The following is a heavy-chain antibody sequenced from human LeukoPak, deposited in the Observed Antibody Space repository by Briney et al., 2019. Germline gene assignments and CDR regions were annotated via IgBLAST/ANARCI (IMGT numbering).Heavy chain of an antibody. CDR2: IYYSGST. CDR1: GGSISTYY. CDR3: ARGYSGSCLDP. V-gene: IGHV4-59*01. D-gene: IGHD1-26*01. Sequence: PSETLSLTCSVSGGSISTYYWSWIREPPGKGLEWIGYIYYSGSTNYNPSLKSRVTISVDTSKNQFSLKVTSVTAADTAVYYCARGYSGSCLDPWRQGTLVTVSS. J-gene: IGHJ5*02.